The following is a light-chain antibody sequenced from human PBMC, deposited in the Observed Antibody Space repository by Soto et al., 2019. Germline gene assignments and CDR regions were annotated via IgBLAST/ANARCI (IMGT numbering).Light chain of an antibody. CDR1: QSVSGW. CDR2: DAS. Sequence: SPCTLSASMRDTVTVTCRASQSVSGWLAWYQQKPGQAPRLLIYDASNRATGIPVRFSGSGSGTDFTLTISSLEPEDFAVYYCQQRSNWPPTFGQGIPLAV. V-gene: IGKV3-11*01. J-gene: IGKJ5*01. CDR3: QQRSNWPPT.